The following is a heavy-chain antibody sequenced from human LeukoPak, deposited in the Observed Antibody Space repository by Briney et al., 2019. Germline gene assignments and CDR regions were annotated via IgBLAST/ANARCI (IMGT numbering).Heavy chain of an antibody. V-gene: IGHV3-23*01. CDR1: GFTFSSYE. CDR3: AKDHQNGGYYDFWSGYYTEYYFDY. CDR2: ISGSGGST. Sequence: SGGSLRLSCAASGFTFSSYEMNWVRQAPGKGLEWVSAISGSGGSTYYADSVKGRFTISRDNSKNTLYLQMNSLRAEDTAVYYCAKDHQNGGYYDFWSGYYTEYYFDYWGQGTLVTVSS. J-gene: IGHJ4*02. D-gene: IGHD3-3*01.